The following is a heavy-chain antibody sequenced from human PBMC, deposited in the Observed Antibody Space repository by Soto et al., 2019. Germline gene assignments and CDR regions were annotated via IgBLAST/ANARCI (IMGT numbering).Heavy chain of an antibody. CDR3: ASGGGGNSEEVFDY. J-gene: IGHJ4*02. CDR1: GGSFSGYY. D-gene: IGHD2-21*02. CDR2: INHSGST. Sequence: PSETLSLTCAVYGGSFSGYYWSWIRQPPGKGLEWIGEINHSGSTNYNPSLKSRVTISVDTSKNQFSLKLGSVTAADTAVYYCASGGGGNSEEVFDYLGQRTLVTLCS. V-gene: IGHV4-34*01.